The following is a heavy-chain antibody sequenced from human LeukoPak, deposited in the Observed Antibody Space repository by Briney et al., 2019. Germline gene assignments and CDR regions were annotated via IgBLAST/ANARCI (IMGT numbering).Heavy chain of an antibody. CDR1: GGSFSSYY. D-gene: IGHD3-3*01. Sequence: SETLSLTCAVYGGSFSSYYWSWIRQPPGKGLEWIGEINHSGSTNYNPSLKSRVTISVDTSKNQFSLKLSSVTAADTAVYYCARAKLYMDFWSNAFDIWGQGTMVTVSS. CDR3: ARAKLYMDFWSNAFDI. V-gene: IGHV4-34*01. J-gene: IGHJ3*02. CDR2: INHSGST.